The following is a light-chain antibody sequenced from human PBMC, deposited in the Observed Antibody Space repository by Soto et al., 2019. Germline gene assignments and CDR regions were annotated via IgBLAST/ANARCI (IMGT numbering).Light chain of an antibody. CDR3: QQYGSSPPRT. Sequence: EIVLTQSPGTLSLSPVERATLSCMASQSVSNDFLAWYQQKPGQAPRLLIYGASTRATDVPDRFSGSGSGADFTLSISRLEPEDFAVYYCQQYGSSPPRTFGQGTKVDI. V-gene: IGKV3-20*01. CDR1: QSVSNDF. CDR2: GAS. J-gene: IGKJ1*01.